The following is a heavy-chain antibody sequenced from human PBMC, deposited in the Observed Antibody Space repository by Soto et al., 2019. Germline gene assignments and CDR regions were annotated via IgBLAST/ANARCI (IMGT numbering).Heavy chain of an antibody. J-gene: IGHJ6*03. Sequence: GGSLRLSCAASGFTFSSYAMSWVRQAPGKGLEWVSAISGSGGSTYYADSVKGRFTISRDNSKNTLYLQMNSLRAEDTAVYYCAKVGLRDAPAAGTPSYYYYYYYMDVWGKGTTVTVSS. CDR1: GFTFSSYA. D-gene: IGHD6-13*01. V-gene: IGHV3-23*01. CDR3: AKVGLRDAPAAGTPSYYYYYYYMDV. CDR2: ISGSGGST.